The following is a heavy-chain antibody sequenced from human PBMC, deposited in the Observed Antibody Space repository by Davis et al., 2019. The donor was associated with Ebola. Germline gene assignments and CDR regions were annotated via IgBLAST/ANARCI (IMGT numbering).Heavy chain of an antibody. CDR3: ARLYSSSWYGGWFDP. CDR1: GFSFPGTW. Sequence: GESLKISCTTSGFSFPGTWMHWVRQAPGEGLLWVSRINTDGRTTNYADFVKGRFTISRDNAKNTLYLQMNSLRAEDTAVYYCARLYSSSWYGGWFDPWGQGTLVTVSS. CDR2: INTDGRTT. J-gene: IGHJ5*02. D-gene: IGHD6-13*01. V-gene: IGHV3-74*01.